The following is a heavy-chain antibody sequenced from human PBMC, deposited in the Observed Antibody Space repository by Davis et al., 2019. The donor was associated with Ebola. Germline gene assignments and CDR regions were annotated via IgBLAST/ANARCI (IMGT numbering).Heavy chain of an antibody. CDR3: ATMSNYAEYFYHFAMDV. J-gene: IGHJ6*02. D-gene: IGHD1-26*01. CDR2: ISGSGGNT. V-gene: IGHV3-23*01. CDR1: GFTFSSNA. Sequence: ESLKISCAASGFTFSSNAMNWVRQVPGKGLEWVSGISGSGGNTYYADSVKGRFTISRDNSKNILYVQMSSLRAEDTAVYYCATMSNYAEYFYHFAMDVWGQGTTVTVSS.